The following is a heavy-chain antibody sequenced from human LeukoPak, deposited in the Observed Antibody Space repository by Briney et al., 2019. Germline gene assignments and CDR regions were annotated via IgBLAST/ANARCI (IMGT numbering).Heavy chain of an antibody. CDR2: IYYSGST. Sequence: SETLSLTCTVSGDSISSSSYYGGWIRQPPGKGLEWMGSIYYSGSTYYNPSLKSRVTVSVDTSKNQFSLKVTSVTAADTAVYYCARGVWIYSYWGQGTLVTVS. J-gene: IGHJ4*02. D-gene: IGHD5-12*01. CDR3: ARGVWIYSY. CDR1: GDSISSSSYY. V-gene: IGHV4-39*01.